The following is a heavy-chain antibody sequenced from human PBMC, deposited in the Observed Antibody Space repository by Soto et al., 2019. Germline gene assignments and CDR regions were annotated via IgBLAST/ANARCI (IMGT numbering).Heavy chain of an antibody. J-gene: IGHJ6*02. V-gene: IGHV3-23*01. CDR2: INDDGDRT. CDR3: AREEWTNRRPYLYSGMDV. D-gene: IGHD3-3*01. Sequence: EVQLLESGGGSVQPGGSLKLSCAVSGFTFRTYAMCWVRQAPGKGLEWVSGINDDGDRTYYPDSVKGRFTISRDNSKSTRDRQRNRLRAEDTAVYYGAREEWTNRRPYLYSGMDVWGQGTTVTDSS. CDR1: GFTFRTYA.